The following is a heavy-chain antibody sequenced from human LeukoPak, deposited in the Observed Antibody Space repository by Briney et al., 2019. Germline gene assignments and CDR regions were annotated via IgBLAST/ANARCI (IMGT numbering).Heavy chain of an antibody. J-gene: IGHJ4*02. CDR3: ARYPIFYYYDSSVYPGFDY. Sequence: ASVKVSCKAPGYTFTSYGISWVRQAPGQGLEWMGWISAYNGNTNYAQKLQGRVTMTTDTSTSTAYMELRSLRSDDTAVYYCARYPIFYYYDSSVYPGFDYGGQGTLVTVSS. CDR1: GYTFTSYG. CDR2: ISAYNGNT. D-gene: IGHD3-22*01. V-gene: IGHV1-18*01.